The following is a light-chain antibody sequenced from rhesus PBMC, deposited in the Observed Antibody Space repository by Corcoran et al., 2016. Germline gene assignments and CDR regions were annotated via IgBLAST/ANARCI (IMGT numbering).Light chain of an antibody. J-gene: IGKJ4*01. V-gene: IGKV3S9*01. CDR1: QSVRSY. CDR3: QQYNNWPLT. CDR2: GVS. Sequence: EIVLTQSPATLSLSPGERATLSCRASQSVRSYLAWYQQKPGQVPRLLIYGVSNRATGIPDRFRGSGSGTDFTLTISSLEPEGFAVYYCQQYNNWPLTFGGGTKVEIK.